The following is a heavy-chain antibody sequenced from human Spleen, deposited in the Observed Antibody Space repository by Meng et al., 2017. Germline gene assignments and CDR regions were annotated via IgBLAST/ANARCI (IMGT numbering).Heavy chain of an antibody. CDR3: ARDVAGRGGY. D-gene: IGHD1-26*01. CDR1: RFTLSSYW. V-gene: IGHV3-74*01. Sequence: GESLKISCAASRFTLSSYWMHWVRQTPGKGLVWVSRINTDGTTTTYADSVKGRFTISRDNAKNTLYLQMNSLRGEDTAVYFCARDVAGRGGYWGQGTLVTVSS. CDR2: INTDGTTT. J-gene: IGHJ4*02.